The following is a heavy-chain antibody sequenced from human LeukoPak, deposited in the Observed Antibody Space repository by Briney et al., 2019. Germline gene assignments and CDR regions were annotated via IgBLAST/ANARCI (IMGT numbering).Heavy chain of an antibody. D-gene: IGHD2-15*01. V-gene: IGHV1-69*06. CDR3: ARYCSGGSCHWFDP. CDR2: IIPIFGTA. J-gene: IGHJ5*02. Sequence: GASVKVSCKASGGTFSSYAISWVRQAPGQGLEWMGGIIPIFGTANYAQKFQGRVTITADKSTSTAYMELSSLRSDDTAVYYCARYCSGGSCHWFDPWGQGTLVTVPS. CDR1: GGTFSSYA.